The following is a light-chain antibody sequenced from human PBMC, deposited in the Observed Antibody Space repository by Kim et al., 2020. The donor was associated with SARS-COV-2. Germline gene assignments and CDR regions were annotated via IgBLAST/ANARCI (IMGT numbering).Light chain of an antibody. CDR3: HQYGHSVET. V-gene: IGKV3-20*01. CDR1: QTVTNDY. Sequence: EIVLTQSPGTLSLSPGERATLSCWASQTVTNDYLAWYQQKPGQAPRLLIYGASTRATGIPDRFSGSGSETDFTLTISGLEPEDFAVYYCHQYGHSVETFGQGTKVDIK. CDR2: GAS. J-gene: IGKJ1*01.